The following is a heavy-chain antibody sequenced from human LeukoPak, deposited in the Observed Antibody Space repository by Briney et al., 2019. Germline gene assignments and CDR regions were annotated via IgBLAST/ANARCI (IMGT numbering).Heavy chain of an antibody. Sequence: ASVKVSCKAFGYTFTSYGISWVRQAPGQGLEWMGIINPGSGSTSYTQKFRDRVTMTRDKSTSTVNMELSSLRSEDTAVYYCVRDLGYYDSSGYPTHFDYWGQGTLVTVSS. D-gene: IGHD3-22*01. CDR3: VRDLGYYDSSGYPTHFDY. CDR2: INPGSGST. V-gene: IGHV1-46*01. J-gene: IGHJ4*02. CDR1: GYTFTSYG.